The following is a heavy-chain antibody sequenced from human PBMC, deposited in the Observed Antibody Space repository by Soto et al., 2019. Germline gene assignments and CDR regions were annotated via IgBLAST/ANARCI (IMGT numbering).Heavy chain of an antibody. CDR2: IYYSGST. CDR1: GGSISSYY. CDR3: ARVFAPYGSGQPFDP. V-gene: IGHV4-59*01. D-gene: IGHD3-10*01. J-gene: IGHJ5*02. Sequence: SETLSLTCTVSGGSISSYYWSWIRQPPGKGLEWIGYIYYSGSTNYNPSLKSRVTISVDTSKNQFSLKLSSVTAADTAVYYCARVFAPYGSGQPFDPWGQGTLVTVSS.